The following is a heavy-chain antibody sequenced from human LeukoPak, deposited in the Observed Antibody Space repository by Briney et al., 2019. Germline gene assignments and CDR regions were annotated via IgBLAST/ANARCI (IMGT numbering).Heavy chain of an antibody. CDR2: ISTNNGNT. D-gene: IGHD1-14*01. Sequence: ASVKVSCKASGYTFTSYGTTWVRQAPGQGLEWMGWISTNNGNTYYAQKLQGRVTMTTDTSTSTVYMELRSLRSDDTAVYYCARDSPLGNWDYWGQGTLVTVSS. J-gene: IGHJ4*02. CDR1: GYTFTSYG. CDR3: ARDSPLGNWDY. V-gene: IGHV1-18*01.